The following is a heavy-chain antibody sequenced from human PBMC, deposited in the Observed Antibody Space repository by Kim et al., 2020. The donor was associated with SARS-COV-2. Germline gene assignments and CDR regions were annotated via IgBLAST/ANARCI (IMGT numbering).Heavy chain of an antibody. D-gene: IGHD4-17*01. CDR2: INGSGGST. J-gene: IGHJ5*02. Sequence: GGSLRLSCAASGFTFSTYAMSWVRQAPGKGLEWVSTINGSGGSTKYADSVKGRFTISRDNSKNTLYLQMNSLRAEDTAVYYCAKPVPIGNWFDPWGQGTLITVSS. CDR3: AKPVPIGNWFDP. V-gene: IGHV3-23*01. CDR1: GFTFSTYA.